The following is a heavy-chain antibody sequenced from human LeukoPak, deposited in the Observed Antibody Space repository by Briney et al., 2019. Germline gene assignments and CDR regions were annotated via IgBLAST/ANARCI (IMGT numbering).Heavy chain of an antibody. Sequence: AGGSLRLSCAASGFTFSSYEMNWVRQAPGKGLVWVSYISSSGSTIYYADSVKGRFTISRDNAKNSLYLQMNSLRAEDTAVYYCARDGPTFCYILTGFYNQGYFQHWGQGTLVTVSS. J-gene: IGHJ1*01. CDR2: ISSSGSTI. V-gene: IGHV3-48*03. CDR1: GFTFSSYE. D-gene: IGHD3-9*01. CDR3: ARDGPTFCYILTGFYNQGYFQH.